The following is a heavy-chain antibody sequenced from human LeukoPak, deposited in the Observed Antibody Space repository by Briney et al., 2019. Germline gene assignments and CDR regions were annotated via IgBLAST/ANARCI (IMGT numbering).Heavy chain of an antibody. D-gene: IGHD6-19*01. J-gene: IGHJ6*02. CDR3: ARLRTAYSSGWRGSYYGMDV. CDR2: IYYSGST. CDR1: GGFLGSSSYF. V-gene: IGHV4-39*07. Sequence: SETLSPTCLVFGGFLGSSSYFWGWLRQPPGNGLDWTGSIYYSGSTHYSPSLKSQVTISVDKSKNQFSLKLSSVTAADTAVYYCARLRTAYSSGWRGSYYGMDVWGQGTTVTVSS.